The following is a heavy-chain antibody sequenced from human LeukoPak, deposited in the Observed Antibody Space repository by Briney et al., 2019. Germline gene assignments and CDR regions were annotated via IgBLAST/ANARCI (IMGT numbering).Heavy chain of an antibody. CDR3: ARLSTAVTTNWFDP. CDR1: GGSISSSSYY. D-gene: IGHD4-17*01. V-gene: IGHV4-39*01. CDR2: IYYSGST. J-gene: IGHJ5*02. Sequence: SETLSLTCTVSGGSISSSSYYWGWIHQPPGKGLEWIGSIYYSGSTYYNPSLKSRVTISVDTSKNQFSLKLSSVTAADTAVYYCARLSTAVTTNWFDPWGQGTLVTVSS.